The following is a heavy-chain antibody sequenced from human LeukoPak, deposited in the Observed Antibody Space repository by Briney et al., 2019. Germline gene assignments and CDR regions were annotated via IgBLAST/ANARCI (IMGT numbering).Heavy chain of an antibody. V-gene: IGHV1-8*01. CDR3: ARGDSSGYYFGY. Sequence: GASVKVSCKASGYTFTSYDINWVRQATGQGLEWMGWMNPNSGNTGYAQKFQGRVTMTRNTSISTAYMELSSVTAADTAVYYCARGDSSGYYFGYWGQGTLVTVSS. CDR1: GYTFTSYD. J-gene: IGHJ4*02. D-gene: IGHD3-22*01. CDR2: MNPNSGNT.